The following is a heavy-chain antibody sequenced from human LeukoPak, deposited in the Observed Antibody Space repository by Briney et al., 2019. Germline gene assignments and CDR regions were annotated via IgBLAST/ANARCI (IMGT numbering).Heavy chain of an antibody. D-gene: IGHD3-10*01. Sequence: GASVKVSCKASGYTFTGYYMHWVRQAPGQGLEWMGWINPNSGGTNYAQKFQGRVTMTRDTSISTAYMELSRLRSDDTAVYYCARDKWDYYGSGSYSRNWFDPWGQGTLVTVSS. J-gene: IGHJ5*02. V-gene: IGHV1-2*02. CDR1: GYTFTGYY. CDR2: INPNSGGT. CDR3: ARDKWDYYGSGSYSRNWFDP.